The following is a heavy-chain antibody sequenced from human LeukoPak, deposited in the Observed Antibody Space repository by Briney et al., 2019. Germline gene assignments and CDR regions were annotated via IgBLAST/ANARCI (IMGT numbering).Heavy chain of an antibody. Sequence: PSETLSLTCTVSGGSISSSSYYWGWTRQPPGKGLGWIGGIYYSGSTYYNPSLKSRVTISVDTSKNQFSLKLSSVTAADTAVYYCARFAGSGSYYKPRNWFDPWGQGTLVTVSS. CDR2: IYYSGST. V-gene: IGHV4-39*07. CDR3: ARFAGSGSYYKPRNWFDP. CDR1: GGSISSSSYY. J-gene: IGHJ5*02. D-gene: IGHD3-10*01.